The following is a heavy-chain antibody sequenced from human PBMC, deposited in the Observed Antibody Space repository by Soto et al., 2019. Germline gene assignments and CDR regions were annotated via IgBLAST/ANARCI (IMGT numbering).Heavy chain of an antibody. Sequence: GGSLRLSCAASGFTFSSYSMNWVRQAPGKGLERFSFISSIGSTKYHADSVKGRFTISRDNAKNSLYLQMNSLIPEDTAVYYCARDEGDYYDSSGFDYWGQGTLVTVSS. CDR1: GFTFSSYS. V-gene: IGHV3-48*01. CDR3: ARDEGDYYDSSGFDY. D-gene: IGHD3-22*01. J-gene: IGHJ4*02. CDR2: ISSIGSTK.